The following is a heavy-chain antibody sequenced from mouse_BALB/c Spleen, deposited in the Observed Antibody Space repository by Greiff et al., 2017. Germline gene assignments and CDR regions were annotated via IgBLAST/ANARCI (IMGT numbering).Heavy chain of an antibody. CDR2: ISSGGST. J-gene: IGHJ1*01. Sequence: EVNVVESGGGLVKPGGSLKLSCAASGFTFSSYAMSWVRQTPEKRLEWVASISSGGSTYYPDSVKGRFTISRDNARNILYLQMSSLRSEDTAMYYCARGYGNYENWYFDVWGAGTTVTVSS. CDR3: ARGYGNYENWYFDV. D-gene: IGHD2-1*01. CDR1: GFTFSSYA. V-gene: IGHV5-6-5*01.